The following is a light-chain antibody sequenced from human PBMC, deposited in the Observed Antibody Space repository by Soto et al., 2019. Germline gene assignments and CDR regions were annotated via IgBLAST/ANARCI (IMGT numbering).Light chain of an antibody. CDR3: QQTYSTPRP. Sequence: QMTQSPSSLSSSVGDRVTISCRASQSIATYLNWYQQKPGKAPNLLIYEASSLQSGVPSGFSGTGSGTDFTLTISSLQAEDFATYYCQQTYSTPRPFGQGTKV. V-gene: IGKV1-39*01. CDR1: QSIATY. CDR2: EAS. J-gene: IGKJ1*01.